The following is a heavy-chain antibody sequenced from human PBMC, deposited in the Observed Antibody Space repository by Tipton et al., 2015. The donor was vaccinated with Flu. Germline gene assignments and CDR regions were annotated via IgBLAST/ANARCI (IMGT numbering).Heavy chain of an antibody. D-gene: IGHD3-9*01. Sequence: VQLVQSGAEVKGPGESLKISCRGSGYSFTNHWIGWVRQAPAKGLEWVSLLYSHHSTYYAASVKGRFTISRDISKNTLYLQMNNLRVDDTAVYYCARGPNILTGPFDYWGQGALVSVSS. CDR3: ARGPNILTGPFDY. J-gene: IGHJ4*02. CDR2: LYSHHST. CDR1: GYSFTNHW. V-gene: IGHV3-53*01.